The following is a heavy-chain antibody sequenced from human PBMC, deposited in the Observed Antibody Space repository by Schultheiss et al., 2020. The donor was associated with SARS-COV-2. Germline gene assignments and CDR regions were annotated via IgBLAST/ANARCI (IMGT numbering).Heavy chain of an antibody. CDR1: GFTFSSYW. J-gene: IGHJ4*02. CDR2: INSDGSST. Sequence: GGSLRLSCAASGFTFSSYWMHWVRQAPGKGLVWVSRINSDGSSTSYADSVKGRFTISRDNSKNTLYLQMNSPRAEDTAVYYCARDYPPHYSSNWYGGYFDYWGQGTLVTVSS. D-gene: IGHD6-13*01. V-gene: IGHV3-74*01. CDR3: ARDYPPHYSSNWYGGYFDY.